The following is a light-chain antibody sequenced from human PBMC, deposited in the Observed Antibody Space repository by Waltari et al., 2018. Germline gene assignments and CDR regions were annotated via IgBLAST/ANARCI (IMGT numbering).Light chain of an antibody. V-gene: IGLV3-25*03. J-gene: IGLJ3*02. CDR1: ALPRQY. Sequence: YELTQPSSVSVSPGQTARITCSGHALPRQYVYWYQQQPGQAPSLVMFKDSERPSGVPTRFSGSSSGTTATLTISGAQAEDEADYYCQSADSSGTFQGVFGGGTKLTVL. CDR2: KDS. CDR3: QSADSSGTFQGV.